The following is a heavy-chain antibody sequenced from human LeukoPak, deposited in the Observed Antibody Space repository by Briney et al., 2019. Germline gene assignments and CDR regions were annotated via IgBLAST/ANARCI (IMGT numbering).Heavy chain of an antibody. CDR1: GYTFIAYY. CDR2: INPNGGGT. Sequence: ASVKVSCKASGYTFIAYYMHWVRQAPGQGLEWMGWINPNGGGTTYAQKSQGRVSMTRDTSITTVYMEVSSLRSDDTAVYYCAREALGSYYTNFDYWGQGTLVTVSS. D-gene: IGHD1-26*01. CDR3: AREALGSYYTNFDY. J-gene: IGHJ4*02. V-gene: IGHV1-2*02.